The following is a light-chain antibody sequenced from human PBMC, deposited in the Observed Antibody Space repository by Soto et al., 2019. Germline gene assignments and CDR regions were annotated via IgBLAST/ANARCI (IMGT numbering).Light chain of an antibody. CDR1: DDIKYD. CDR3: LQDYFYPGT. V-gene: IGKV1-6*01. CDR2: ASS. J-gene: IGKJ1*01. Sequence: AIHMTQSPSFLSASVGERVTITCRASDDIKYDLGWYQQKPGQAPRLLIYASSMLQPGVPSRFSGGGSGTDFTLTISGLQPEDFATYCCLQDYFYPGTFGQGTKVEIK.